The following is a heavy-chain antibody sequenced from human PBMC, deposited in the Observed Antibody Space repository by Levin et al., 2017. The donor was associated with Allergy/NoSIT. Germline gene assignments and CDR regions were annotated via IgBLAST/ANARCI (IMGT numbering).Heavy chain of an antibody. CDR3: ARAPYGYSYGAPFDY. V-gene: IGHV4-59*01. CDR1: GGSISSYY. D-gene: IGHD5-18*01. J-gene: IGHJ4*02. Sequence: SETLSLTCTVSGGSISSYYWSWIRQPPGKGLEWIGYLYYSGSTNYNPSLKSRVTISVDTSKNQFSLKLSSVTAADTAVYYCARAPYGYSYGAPFDYWGQGTLVTVSS. CDR2: LYYSGST.